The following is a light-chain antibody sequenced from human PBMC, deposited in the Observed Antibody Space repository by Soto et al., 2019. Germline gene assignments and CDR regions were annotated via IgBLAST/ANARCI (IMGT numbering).Light chain of an antibody. CDR1: QSVLSSSNNQNQ. V-gene: IGKV4-1*01. CDR3: QQYYSPPYT. Sequence: DIVMTQSPDSMAVSLGERATINCKSSQSVLSSSNNQNQLAWYQQKPGQSPKLLIYWASTRESGVPDRFGGSGSGTDFTLTISSQQAEDVAFYYCQQYYSPPYTFGQGTKLEIK. J-gene: IGKJ2*01. CDR2: WAS.